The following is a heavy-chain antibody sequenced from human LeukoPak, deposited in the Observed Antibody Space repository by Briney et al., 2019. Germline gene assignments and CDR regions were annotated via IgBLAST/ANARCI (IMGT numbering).Heavy chain of an antibody. D-gene: IGHD4-17*01. CDR1: GYTLTELS. J-gene: IGHJ3*02. CDR2: FDPEDGET. CDR3: ATASFTVTTRDAFDI. V-gene: IGHV1-24*01. Sequence: GASVKVSCKVSGYTLTELSMHWVRQAPGKGLEWMGGFDPEDGETIYAQKFQGRVTMTEDTSTDTAYMELSSLRSEDTAVYYCATASFTVTTRDAFDIWGQGTMVTVSS.